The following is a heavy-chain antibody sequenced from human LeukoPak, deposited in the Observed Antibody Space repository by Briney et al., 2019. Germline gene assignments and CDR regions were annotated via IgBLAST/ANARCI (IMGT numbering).Heavy chain of an antibody. CDR3: ARLITSEAGRGMDV. CDR2: ISSSGSGT. CDR1: GFTFSDYY. J-gene: IGHJ6*02. Sequence: GGSLRLSCAASGFTFSDYYMSWIRQAPGKGLEWVSYISSSGSGTYYADSVKGLFTISRDNAKNSLHLQMNSLRAEDTAVYYCARLITSEAGRGMDVWGQGTTVTVSS. D-gene: IGHD1-14*01. V-gene: IGHV3-11*01.